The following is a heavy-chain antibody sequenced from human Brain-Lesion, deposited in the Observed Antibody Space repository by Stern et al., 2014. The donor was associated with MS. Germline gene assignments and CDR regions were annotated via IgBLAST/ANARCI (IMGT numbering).Heavy chain of an antibody. Sequence: VQLVESGAEVKKPGASVKVSCKASGYTFTGYYMHWVRQAPGQGLEWMGWIHPKSGGKHYAQKFQGWVTMTRDTSINTAYMELSRLRSDDTAVYYCATYYYDSTGYNDFWGQGTLVTVSS. J-gene: IGHJ4*02. CDR3: ATYYYDSTGYNDF. D-gene: IGHD3-22*01. CDR2: IHPKSGGK. V-gene: IGHV1-2*04. CDR1: GYTFTGYY.